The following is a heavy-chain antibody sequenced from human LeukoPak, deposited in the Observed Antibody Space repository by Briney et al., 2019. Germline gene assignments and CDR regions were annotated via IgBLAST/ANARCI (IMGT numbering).Heavy chain of an antibody. D-gene: IGHD3-22*01. CDR3: ARDLGYYDSSGYYVGHD. CDR1: GYTFTSYD. Sequence: GASVKVSCKASGYTFTSYDINWVRQATGQGLEWMGWMNPNSGNTGYAQKFQGRVTITRNTSISTAYMELSSLRSEDTAVYYCARDLGYYDSSGYYVGHDWGQGTLVTVSS. V-gene: IGHV1-8*03. J-gene: IGHJ4*02. CDR2: MNPNSGNT.